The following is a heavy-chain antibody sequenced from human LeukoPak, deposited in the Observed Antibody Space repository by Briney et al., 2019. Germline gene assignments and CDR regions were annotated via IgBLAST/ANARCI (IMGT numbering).Heavy chain of an antibody. CDR2: INHSGST. Sequence: SETLSLTCAVYGGSFSGYYWSWIRQPPGKGLEWIGEINHSGSTNYNPSLKSRVTISVDTSKNQFSLKLSSVTAADTAVYYCARDNGAVAGWGQGTLVTVSS. J-gene: IGHJ4*02. V-gene: IGHV4-34*01. CDR1: GGSFSGYY. CDR3: ARDNGAVAG. D-gene: IGHD6-19*01.